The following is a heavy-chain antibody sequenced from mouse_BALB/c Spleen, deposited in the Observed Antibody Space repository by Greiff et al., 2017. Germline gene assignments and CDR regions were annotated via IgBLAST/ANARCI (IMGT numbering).Heavy chain of an antibody. J-gene: IGHJ3*01. Sequence: VQLKQSGAELVRPGALVKLSCKASGFNIKDYYMHWVKQRPEQGLEWIGWIDPENGNTIYDPKFQGKASITADTSSNTAYLQLSSLTSEDTAVYYCARGYYGSSYGFAYWGQGTLVTVSA. D-gene: IGHD1-1*01. CDR2: IDPENGNT. V-gene: IGHV14-1*02. CDR3: ARGYYGSSYGFAY. CDR1: GFNIKDYY.